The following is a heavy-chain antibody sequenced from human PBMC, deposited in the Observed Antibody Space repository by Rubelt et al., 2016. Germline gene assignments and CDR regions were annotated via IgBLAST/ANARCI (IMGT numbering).Heavy chain of an antibody. CDR1: GGSISSYY. V-gene: IGHV4-59*01. Sequence: QVQLQESGPGLVKPSETLSLTCTVSGGSISSYYWSWIRQPPGKGLEWIGYIYYSGSTNYNPSLKSRVTIPVDTSKNQFSLKLSSVTAADTAVYYCARDHSGNYRGGGAFDIWGQGTMVTVSS. CDR3: ARDHSGNYRGGGAFDI. D-gene: IGHD1-26*01. CDR2: IYYSGST. J-gene: IGHJ3*02.